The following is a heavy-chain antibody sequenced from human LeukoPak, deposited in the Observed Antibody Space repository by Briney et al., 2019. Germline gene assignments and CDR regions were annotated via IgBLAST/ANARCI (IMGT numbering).Heavy chain of an antibody. D-gene: IGHD1-26*01. CDR3: ARDGIRVGTTTFDY. CDR1: GFTFSTYE. Sequence: GGSLRLSCAASGFTFSTYEMNWVRQAPGKGLEWVSFISRSGSPIYYADSVEGRFTISRDNAKNSLYLQMNSLRAEDTAVHYCARDGIRVGTTTFDYWGQGTLVTVSS. J-gene: IGHJ4*02. V-gene: IGHV3-48*03. CDR2: ISRSGSPI.